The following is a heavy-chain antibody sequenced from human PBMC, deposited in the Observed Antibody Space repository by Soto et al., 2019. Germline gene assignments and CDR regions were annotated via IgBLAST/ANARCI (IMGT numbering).Heavy chain of an antibody. CDR1: GGTFDNFI. V-gene: IGHV1-69*01. D-gene: IGHD3-22*01. CDR3: ARNGTDSSSLSQYSGMDV. Sequence: QVQLVQSGAEVKEPGSSVRVSCKASGGTFDNFIMNWVRQTPGQGLEWMGGIVPMLGTPTYAEKFKGRVTISATGSTSTMYKDVTSLRSEDTAIYYCARNGTDSSSLSQYSGMDVWGQGTTVTVSS. CDR2: IVPMLGTP. J-gene: IGHJ6*02.